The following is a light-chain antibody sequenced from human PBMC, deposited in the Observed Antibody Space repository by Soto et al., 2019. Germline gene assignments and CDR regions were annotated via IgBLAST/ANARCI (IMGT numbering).Light chain of an antibody. J-gene: IGKJ1*01. CDR3: QHSWT. V-gene: IGKV1-5*02. CDR1: QSISTW. CDR2: DAS. Sequence: IQMTQSPSTLSASVGDRVTIICRASQSISTWLAWYQLKPGKAPKLLIYDASTLEGGVPSRFSGIGSGTEFTLTISGLQPDDFATYYCQHSWTFGQGTKVDI.